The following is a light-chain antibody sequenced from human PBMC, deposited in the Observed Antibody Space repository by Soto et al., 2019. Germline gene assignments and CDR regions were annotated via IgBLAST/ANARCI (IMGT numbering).Light chain of an antibody. Sequence: EIVMTESPATRSASPGERAPLPCRASQSVGSDLAWYQQKPGQAPRLLIYDISTRATGVPTRISGSGSGTEFTLTISSLESEDFAVYYCQQYNSWPLTFGGGTKVDIK. J-gene: IGKJ4*01. V-gene: IGKV3D-15*01. CDR1: QSVGSD. CDR3: QQYNSWPLT. CDR2: DIS.